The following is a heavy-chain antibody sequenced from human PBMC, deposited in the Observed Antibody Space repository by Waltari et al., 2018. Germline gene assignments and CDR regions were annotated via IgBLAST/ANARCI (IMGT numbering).Heavy chain of an antibody. Sequence: QVQLQESGPGLMKPSETLSLSCTVPGASLTTYYWSWIRQPPGKGLEYIGYIHDSGDTNYSPSLRSRVSMSMDTSKNQFSLKVSSVTAADSAVYYCARVHGSESPLSWGTDVWGQGTAVTVSS. J-gene: IGHJ6*02. CDR1: GASLTTYY. CDR3: ARVHGSESPLSWGTDV. V-gene: IGHV4-59*01. CDR2: IHDSGDT.